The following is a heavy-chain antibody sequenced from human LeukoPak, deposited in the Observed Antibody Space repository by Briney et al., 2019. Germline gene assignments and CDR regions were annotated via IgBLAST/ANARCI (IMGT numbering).Heavy chain of an antibody. CDR3: ARVAKLYGDYVEGLYYFDY. V-gene: IGHV3-21*01. CDR2: ISSSSSYI. CDR1: GFTFSSYS. D-gene: IGHD4-17*01. Sequence: GGSLRLSCAASGFTFSSYSMNWVRQAPGKGLEWVSSISSSSSYIYYADSVKGRFTISRDNAKSSLYLQMNSLRAEDTAVYYCARVAKLYGDYVEGLYYFDYWGQGTLVTVSS. J-gene: IGHJ4*02.